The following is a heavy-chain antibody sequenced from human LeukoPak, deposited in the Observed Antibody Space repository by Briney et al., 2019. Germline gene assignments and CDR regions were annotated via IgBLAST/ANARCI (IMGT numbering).Heavy chain of an antibody. CDR1: GGSISSYY. Sequence: PSETLSLTCTVSGGSISSYYWSWIRQPPGKGLEWIGYIYYSGSTNYNPSLMSRVTISVDTSKNQFSLKLSSVTAADTAVFYCARDEFNSGWYGYWGQGTLVTVSS. D-gene: IGHD6-19*01. J-gene: IGHJ4*02. V-gene: IGHV4-59*08. CDR3: ARDEFNSGWYGY. CDR2: IYYSGST.